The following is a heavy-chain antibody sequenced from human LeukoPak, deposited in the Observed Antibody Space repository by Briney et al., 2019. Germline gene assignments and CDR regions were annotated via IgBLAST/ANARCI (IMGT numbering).Heavy chain of an antibody. CDR3: ARRQSGYRDY. D-gene: IGHD3-22*01. Sequence: SETLSLTCAVSGYSISSGYYWGWIRQPPGKGLEWIGNIYHSGSTYYNPSLKSRVTISVDTSKNQFSLNLTSVTAAGTAVYYCARRQSGYRDYWGQGTLVTVSS. J-gene: IGHJ4*02. CDR1: GYSISSGYY. V-gene: IGHV4-38-2*01. CDR2: IYHSGST.